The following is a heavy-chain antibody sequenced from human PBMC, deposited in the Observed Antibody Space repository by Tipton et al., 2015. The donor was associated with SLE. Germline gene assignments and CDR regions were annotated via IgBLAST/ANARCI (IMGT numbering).Heavy chain of an antibody. CDR1: GFTFSTHV. V-gene: IGHV3-23*01. J-gene: IGHJ4*02. Sequence: SLRLSCGGSGFTFSTHVMNWVRQASGKGLEWGSAISGRGDSTFYAESVMGRFTISRDTSKNTLYLEMTSLGVDDTAVYYCARRFGYPDSSAPNYFDNWGQGTVVTVSS. CDR2: ISGRGDST. CDR3: ARRFGYPDSSAPNYFDN. D-gene: IGHD3-22*01.